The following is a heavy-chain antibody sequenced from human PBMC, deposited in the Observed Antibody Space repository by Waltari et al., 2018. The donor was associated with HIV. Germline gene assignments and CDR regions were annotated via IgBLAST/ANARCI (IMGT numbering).Heavy chain of an antibody. CDR2: IYPGDSDT. Sequence: EVQLVQSGAEVKKPGESLKISCKGSGYSFTSYWIGWVRQMPGKGLEWMGIIYPGDSDTRYSPSCQGQVTISADKSISTAYLQWSSLKASDTAMYYCARHLQYSSGWQNWFDPWGQGTLVTVSS. V-gene: IGHV5-51*01. D-gene: IGHD6-19*01. J-gene: IGHJ5*02. CDR1: GYSFTSYW. CDR3: ARHLQYSSGWQNWFDP.